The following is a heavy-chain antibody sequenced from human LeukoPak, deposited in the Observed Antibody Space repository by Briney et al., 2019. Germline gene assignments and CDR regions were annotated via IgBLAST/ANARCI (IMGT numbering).Heavy chain of an antibody. CDR2: ISSSSSDV. J-gene: IGHJ5*02. Sequence: PGGSLRLSCAASGFTFSSYSMNWVRQAPGKGLEWVSSISSSSSDVYYADSVKGRFTISRDNAKNSLYLQMTSLRAEDTAVYYCARGCSGGSCYERVPMRFDPWGQGTLVTVSS. D-gene: IGHD2-15*01. V-gene: IGHV3-21*01. CDR3: ARGCSGGSCYERVPMRFDP. CDR1: GFTFSSYS.